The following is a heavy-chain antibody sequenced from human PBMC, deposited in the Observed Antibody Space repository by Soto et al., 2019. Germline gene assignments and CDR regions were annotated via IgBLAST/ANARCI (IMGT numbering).Heavy chain of an antibody. V-gene: IGHV5-51*01. D-gene: IGHD3-22*01. CDR1: GYSFTSYW. CDR3: ERRGTMLVAPGAFDI. CDR2: IYPGDSDT. Sequence: PGESLKISCKGSGYSFTSYWIGWVRQMPGKGLEWMGIIYPGDSDTRYSPSFQGQVTISADKSISTAYLQWSSLKASDTAMYYCERRGTMLVAPGAFDIWGQGTIVTVSS. J-gene: IGHJ3*02.